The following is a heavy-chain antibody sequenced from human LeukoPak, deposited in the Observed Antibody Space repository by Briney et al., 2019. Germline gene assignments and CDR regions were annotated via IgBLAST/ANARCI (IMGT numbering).Heavy chain of an antibody. CDR1: GYSFTSYW. CDR2: IYPGDSDT. J-gene: IGHJ4*02. CDR3: ARRTEQLVGGYYFDY. Sequence: GESLKISCTASGYSFTSYWIGWVRQMPGKGLEWMGIIYPGDSDTRYSPSFQGQVTISADKSISTAYLQWSSLKASDTAMYYCARRTEQLVGGYYFDYWGQGTLVTVSS. D-gene: IGHD6-6*01. V-gene: IGHV5-51*01.